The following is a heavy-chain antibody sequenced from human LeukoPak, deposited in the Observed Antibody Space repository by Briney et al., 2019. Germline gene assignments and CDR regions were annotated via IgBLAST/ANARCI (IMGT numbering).Heavy chain of an antibody. Sequence: SETLSLTCTVSGGSISSYYWSWIRQPPGKGLEWIGEINHSGSTNYNPSLKSRVTISVDTSKNQFSLKLSSVTAADTAVYYCARGLWFGELSTDYFDYWGQGTLVTVSS. CDR1: GGSISSYY. V-gene: IGHV4-34*01. CDR3: ARGLWFGELSTDYFDY. D-gene: IGHD3-10*01. CDR2: INHSGST. J-gene: IGHJ4*02.